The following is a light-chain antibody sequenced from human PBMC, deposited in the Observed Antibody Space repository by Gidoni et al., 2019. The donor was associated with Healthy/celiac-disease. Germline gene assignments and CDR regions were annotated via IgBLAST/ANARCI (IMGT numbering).Light chain of an antibody. Sequence: DIQMTQSPSTLSASVGDRVTITCRASQSISSWLAWYQQKPGKAPKLLIYKASSLESGVPSRFSGSGSGTECTLTISSLQPDDFATYYCQQYNSWTFGQGTKVEIK. V-gene: IGKV1-5*03. CDR2: KAS. CDR1: QSISSW. J-gene: IGKJ1*01. CDR3: QQYNSWT.